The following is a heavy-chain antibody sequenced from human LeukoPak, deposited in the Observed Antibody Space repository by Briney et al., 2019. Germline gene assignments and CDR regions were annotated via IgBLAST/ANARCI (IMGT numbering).Heavy chain of an antibody. CDR1: GFTFRKHW. Sequence: PGGSLRLSCTAAGFTFRKHWMSWVRQAIGKGLECVAKIKEDGSEKHYVNSVRGRFTISRDNAKNSLYLQMNSLRAEDTAVYYCARGGRWLQPFDYWGQGTLVTVSS. CDR3: ARGGRWLQPFDY. J-gene: IGHJ4*02. CDR2: IKEDGSEK. V-gene: IGHV3-7*01. D-gene: IGHD5-24*01.